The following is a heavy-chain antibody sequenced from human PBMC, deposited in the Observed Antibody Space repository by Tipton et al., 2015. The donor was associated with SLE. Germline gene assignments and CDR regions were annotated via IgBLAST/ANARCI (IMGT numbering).Heavy chain of an antibody. Sequence: SLRLSCAASGFTFGSYTMIWVRQAPGEGLEWVANIKKDGSERYYVDTLKDRFTISRDNSRNSVYLQMNSLRAEDTAAYYCAGSHHYYRGLAVWGQGTTVTVSS. CDR1: GFTFGSYT. CDR2: IKKDGSER. CDR3: AGSHHYYRGLAV. V-gene: IGHV3-7*01. D-gene: IGHD3-22*01. J-gene: IGHJ6*02.